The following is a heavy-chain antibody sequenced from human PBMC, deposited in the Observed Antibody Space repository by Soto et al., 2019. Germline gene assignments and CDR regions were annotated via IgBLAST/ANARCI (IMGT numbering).Heavy chain of an antibody. Sequence: EAQLVESGGVVVQPGGSLRLSCAASGFTFGDYSMHWVRQAPGKGLEWVSLFSWDGSSTYYGDSVKGRFTISRDNSKNSLYLQMNSLRPEDTAVYYGAKAVGGYYYGMDVWGQGTTVTVSS. CDR2: FSWDGSST. CDR1: GFTFGDYS. D-gene: IGHD3-16*01. CDR3: AKAVGGYYYGMDV. V-gene: IGHV3-43*01. J-gene: IGHJ6*02.